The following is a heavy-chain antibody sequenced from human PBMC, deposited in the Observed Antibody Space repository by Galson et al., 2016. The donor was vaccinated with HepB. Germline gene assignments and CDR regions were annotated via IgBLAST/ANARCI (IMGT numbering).Heavy chain of an antibody. J-gene: IGHJ5*02. Sequence: SLRLSCAASGFTFGDYAMSWFRQAPGKGLEWVGFIRSKANGGTSEYGVSVRDRFSISRDDSKSIAYLRMNSLKTEDTAVYYYTRAPGYYGWEFDPWGQGTLVTVSS. V-gene: IGHV3-49*03. CDR1: GFTFGDYA. CDR2: IRSKANGGTS. CDR3: TRAPGYYGWEFDP. D-gene: IGHD3-10*01.